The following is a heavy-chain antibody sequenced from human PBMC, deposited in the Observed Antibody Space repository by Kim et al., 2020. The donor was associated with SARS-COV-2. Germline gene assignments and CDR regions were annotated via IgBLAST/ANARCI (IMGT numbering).Heavy chain of an antibody. CDR3: TTAMDV. CDR2: IKSNSDGGKT. CDR1: GFSFTSAW. V-gene: IGHV3-15*01. J-gene: IGHJ6*03. Sequence: GGSLRLSCTASGFSFTSAWMYWVRQAPGKRLEWVGRIKSNSDGGKTDYAAPVKGRFSISRDDSASTLYLQMNSLKTEDTAVYYCTTAMDVWGKGITVTV.